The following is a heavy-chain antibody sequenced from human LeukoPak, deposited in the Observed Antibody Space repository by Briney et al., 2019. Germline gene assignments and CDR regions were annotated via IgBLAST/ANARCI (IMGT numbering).Heavy chain of an antibody. Sequence: PGGSLRLPCAASGFTFDDYGMSWVRQAPGKGLEWVSGINWNGGSTGYADSVKGRFTISRDNAKNSLYLQMNSLRAEDTALYYCARELQHTVTPEGVFDYWGQGTLVTVSS. CDR1: GFTFDDYG. V-gene: IGHV3-20*04. D-gene: IGHD4-17*01. CDR2: INWNGGST. CDR3: ARELQHTVTPEGVFDY. J-gene: IGHJ4*02.